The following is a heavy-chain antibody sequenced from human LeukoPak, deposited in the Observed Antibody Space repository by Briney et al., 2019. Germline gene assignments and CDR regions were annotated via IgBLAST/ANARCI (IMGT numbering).Heavy chain of an antibody. CDR1: GGSISSSSYY. Sequence: SETLSLTCTVSGGSISSSSYYWGWIRQPPRKGLEWIGSIYYSGSTYYNPSLKSRVTISVDTSKNQFSLKLSSVTAADTAVYYCAVSGPGYYYYGMDVWGQGTTVTVSS. D-gene: IGHD3-10*01. CDR2: IYYSGST. V-gene: IGHV4-39*01. CDR3: AVSGPGYYYYGMDV. J-gene: IGHJ6*02.